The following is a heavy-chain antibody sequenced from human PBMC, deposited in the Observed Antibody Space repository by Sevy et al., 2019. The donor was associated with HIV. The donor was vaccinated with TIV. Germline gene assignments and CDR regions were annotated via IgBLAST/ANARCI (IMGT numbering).Heavy chain of an antibody. V-gene: IGHV3-21*01. CDR1: GFTFSSYS. D-gene: IGHD3-9*01. J-gene: IGHJ4*02. CDR2: ISSSSYI. Sequence: GGSLRLSCAASGFTFSSYSMNWVRQAPGKGLEWVSSISSSSYIYYADSVKGRFTISRDNAKNSLYLQMNSLRAEDTAVYYCARVLLSNEPDYDILTGYYLGGFDYWGQGTLVTVSS. CDR3: ARVLLSNEPDYDILTGYYLGGFDY.